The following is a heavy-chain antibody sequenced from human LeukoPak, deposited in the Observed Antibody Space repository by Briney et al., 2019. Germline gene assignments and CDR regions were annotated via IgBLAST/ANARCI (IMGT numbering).Heavy chain of an antibody. J-gene: IGHJ3*01. CDR1: GGAFSDYF. V-gene: IGHV4-34*01. D-gene: IGHD2-21*02. Sequence: SETLSLICIVSGGAFSDYFWSWIRQPPGKGLEWIGEIDDGGNTNYNPSLMSRVIVAMEKSKKQFSLVMRSVTAADTAIYYCARFSRITWGDWGDAFDVWGQGATVIVSS. CDR3: ARFSRITWGDWGDAFDV. CDR2: IDDGGNT.